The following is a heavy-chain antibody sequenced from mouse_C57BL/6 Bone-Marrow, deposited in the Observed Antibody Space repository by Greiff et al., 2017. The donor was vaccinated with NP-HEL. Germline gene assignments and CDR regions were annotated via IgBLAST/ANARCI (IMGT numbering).Heavy chain of an antibody. CDR3: ARHEDLPYGTWYFDV. V-gene: IGHV1-62-2*01. J-gene: IGHJ1*03. CDR2: FYPGSGSI. CDR1: GYTFTEYT. Sequence: LVESGAELVKPGASVKLSCKASGYTFTEYTIHWVKQRSGQGLEWIGWFYPGSGSIKYNEKFKDKATLTADKSSSTVYMELSRLTSEDSAVYFCARHEDLPYGTWYFDVWGTGTTVTVSS. D-gene: IGHD2-1*01.